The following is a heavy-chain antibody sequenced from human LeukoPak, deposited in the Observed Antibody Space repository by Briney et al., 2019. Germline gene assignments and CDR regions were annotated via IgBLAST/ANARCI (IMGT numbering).Heavy chain of an antibody. Sequence: ASVKVSCKASGYTFTSYGISWVRQAPGQGLEWMGWISAYNGNTNYAQKLQGRVTMTTDTSTSTAYMELSSLRSDDTAVYYCARDRPYSSGWYGRSGFDPWGQGTLVTVSS. CDR1: GYTFTSYG. V-gene: IGHV1-18*01. D-gene: IGHD6-19*01. CDR2: ISAYNGNT. CDR3: ARDRPYSSGWYGRSGFDP. J-gene: IGHJ5*02.